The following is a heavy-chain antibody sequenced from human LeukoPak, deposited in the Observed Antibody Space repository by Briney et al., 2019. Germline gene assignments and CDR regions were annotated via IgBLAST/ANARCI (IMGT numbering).Heavy chain of an antibody. V-gene: IGHV3-73*01. CDR3: TGCSSSGSRFDY. Sequence: GGSLRLSCAASGFTFSGSAMHWVRQASGKGLEWVGRIRSKANSYATAYAASVKGRFTISRDDSKNTAYLQMNSLKTEDTAVYYCTGCSSSGSRFDYWGQGTLVTVSS. CDR2: IRSKANSYAT. D-gene: IGHD3-22*01. CDR1: GFTFSGSA. J-gene: IGHJ4*02.